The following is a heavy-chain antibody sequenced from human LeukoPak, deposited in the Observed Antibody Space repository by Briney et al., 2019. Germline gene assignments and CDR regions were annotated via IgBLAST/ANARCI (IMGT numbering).Heavy chain of an antibody. CDR1: GYSFTSYW. CDR2: IYPGDSDT. J-gene: IGHJ4*02. Sequence: GESPKISCKGSGYSFTSYWIGWVRQLPGKGLEWMGIIYPGDSDTRYSPSFQGQVTISADKSISTAYLQWSSLKASDTAMYYCARQNSGYDSYFDYWGQGTLVTVSS. V-gene: IGHV5-51*01. CDR3: ARQNSGYDSYFDY. D-gene: IGHD5-12*01.